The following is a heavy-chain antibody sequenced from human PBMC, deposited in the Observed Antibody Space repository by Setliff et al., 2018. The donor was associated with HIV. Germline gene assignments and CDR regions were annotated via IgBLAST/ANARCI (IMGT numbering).Heavy chain of an antibody. CDR1: GYSITNGYY. Sequence: SETLSLTCSVSGYSITNGYYWGWFRQSPGKGLEWIATIYQTGSIYYNPSLQSRVTLLLDMSKNQFSLKLSSVTAADTAVYYCARGGTSSNWFRAWGQGTLVTVSS. CDR3: ARGGTSSNWFRA. D-gene: IGHD2-2*01. CDR2: IYQTGSI. V-gene: IGHV4-38-2*02. J-gene: IGHJ5*02.